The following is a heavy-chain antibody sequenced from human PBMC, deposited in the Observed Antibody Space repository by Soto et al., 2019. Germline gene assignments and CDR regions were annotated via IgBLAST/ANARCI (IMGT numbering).Heavy chain of an antibody. Sequence: GGSLRLSCAASGFTFSSYAMNWVRQAPGKGLEWVSAISGSGGSTYYADSVKGRFTISRDNSKNTLYLQMNSLRAEDTAVYYCAKDPLATGTQRGYFDYWGQGTLVTVSS. D-gene: IGHD1-1*01. V-gene: IGHV3-23*01. CDR2: ISGSGGST. J-gene: IGHJ4*02. CDR1: GFTFSSYA. CDR3: AKDPLATGTQRGYFDY.